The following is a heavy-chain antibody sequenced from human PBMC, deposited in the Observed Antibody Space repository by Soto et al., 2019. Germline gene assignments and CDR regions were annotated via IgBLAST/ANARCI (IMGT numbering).Heavy chain of an antibody. CDR2: VKSRSDGGTT. CDR1: GVTFRNVW. V-gene: IGHV3-15*01. CDR3: TTAAGGMWGADY. D-gene: IGHD1-26*01. J-gene: IGHJ4*02. Sequence: XGSLRLACAASGVTFRNVWMSWVRQAPGKGLEWVGRVKSRSDGGTTDYAAPVKGRFTVSRDDSQSTLSLQMDSLKIEDSAVYFCTTAAGGMWGADYWGQGTPVTVSS.